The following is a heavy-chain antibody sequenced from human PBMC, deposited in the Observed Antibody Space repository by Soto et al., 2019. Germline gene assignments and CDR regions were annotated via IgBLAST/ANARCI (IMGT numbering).Heavy chain of an antibody. CDR1: GDSISSRSHY. D-gene: IGHD3-10*01. J-gene: IGHJ5*02. Sequence: SQTLSLTCAVSGDSISSRSHYWNWIRRVPGKGLEFIGYIFYTGATYYNPSLRGRISMSVDTSKNQFSLTLRSVTAADTAIYYCAREGRHSGGMRESWFDPWGQGTQVIVSS. V-gene: IGHV4-31*02. CDR2: IFYTGAT. CDR3: AREGRHSGGMRESWFDP.